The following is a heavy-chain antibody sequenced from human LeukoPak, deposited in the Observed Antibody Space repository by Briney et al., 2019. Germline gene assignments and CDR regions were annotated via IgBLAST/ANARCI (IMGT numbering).Heavy chain of an antibody. Sequence: SETLSLTCTVSGGSISSYYWSWIRQPPGKGLEWIGYIYYSGSTNYNPSLKSRVTISVDTSKNQFSLKLSSVTAADTAVYYCARGGQWLVRWWFDPWGQGTLVTVSS. V-gene: IGHV4-59*12. J-gene: IGHJ5*02. CDR1: GGSISSYY. D-gene: IGHD6-19*01. CDR3: ARGGQWLVRWWFDP. CDR2: IYYSGST.